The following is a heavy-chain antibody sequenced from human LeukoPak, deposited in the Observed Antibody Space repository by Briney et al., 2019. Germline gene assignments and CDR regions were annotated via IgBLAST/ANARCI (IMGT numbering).Heavy chain of an antibody. D-gene: IGHD6-13*01. CDR3: ARDLTPRIAAAGTPFGY. V-gene: IGHV4-31*03. J-gene: IGHJ4*02. Sequence: SETLSLTCTVSGGSISSGGYYWSWIRQHPGKGLEWIGYIYYSGSTYYNPSLKSRVTISVDTSKNQFSLKLSSVTAADTAVYYCARDLTPRIAAAGTPFGYWGQGTLVTISS. CDR1: GGSISSGGYY. CDR2: IYYSGST.